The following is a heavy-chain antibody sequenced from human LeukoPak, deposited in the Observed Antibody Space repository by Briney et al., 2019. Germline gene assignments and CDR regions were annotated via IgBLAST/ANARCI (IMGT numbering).Heavy chain of an antibody. Sequence: APVKVSCKASGGTFSSYAISWVRQAPGQGLEWMGGIIPIFGTANYAQKFQGRVTITADKSTSTAYMELSSLRSEDTAVYYCARASSRTGYSQYYFDYWGQGTLVTVSS. V-gene: IGHV1-69*06. CDR3: ARASSRTGYSQYYFDY. D-gene: IGHD3/OR15-3a*01. CDR2: IIPIFGTA. CDR1: GGTFSSYA. J-gene: IGHJ4*02.